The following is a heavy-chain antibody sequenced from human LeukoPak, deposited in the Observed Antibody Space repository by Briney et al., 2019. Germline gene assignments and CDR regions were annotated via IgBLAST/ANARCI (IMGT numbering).Heavy chain of an antibody. CDR3: ARQGSSSWYYYYMDV. CDR1: RYTLTSYD. J-gene: IGHJ6*03. D-gene: IGHD6-13*01. V-gene: IGHV1-8*01. Sequence: ASVKVSCKASRYTLTSYDINWVRQATGQGLEWMGWMNPNSGNTGYAQKFQGRVTMTRNTSISTAYMELSSLRSEDTAVYYCARQGSSSWYYYYMDVWGKGTTVTVSS. CDR2: MNPNSGNT.